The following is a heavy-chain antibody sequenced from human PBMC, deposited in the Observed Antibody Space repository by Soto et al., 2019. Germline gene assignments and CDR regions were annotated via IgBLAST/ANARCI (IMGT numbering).Heavy chain of an antibody. J-gene: IGHJ4*02. Sequence: PGGSLRLSCAASGFTFSNYAMHWVRQAPGKGLVWVAVISYDGSNTYYADSVKGRFTISRDNSKNTLYLQMTSLRVEDTAVYYCARPPYYYDSSGYYTPHFDYWGQGTLVTVYS. D-gene: IGHD3-22*01. CDR1: GFTFSNYA. CDR2: ISYDGSNT. CDR3: ARPPYYYDSSGYYTPHFDY. V-gene: IGHV3-30-3*01.